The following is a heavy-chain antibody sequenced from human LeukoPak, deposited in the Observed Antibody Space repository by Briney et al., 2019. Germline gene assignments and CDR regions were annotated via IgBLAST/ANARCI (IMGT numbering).Heavy chain of an antibody. J-gene: IGHJ4*02. V-gene: IGHV3-23*01. CDR1: GFTFSSYT. D-gene: IGHD7-27*01. CDR3: AKDGGLWVSAHWGDS. CDR2: ITTGDGNT. Sequence: GGSLRLSCTASGFTFSSYTMTWVRQAPGKGLKWVSTITTGDGNTYYADSVEGRFTVSRDDSKNTLYLQMNSLRAEDTAVYYCAKDGGLWVSAHWGDSWGRGTLVTVSS.